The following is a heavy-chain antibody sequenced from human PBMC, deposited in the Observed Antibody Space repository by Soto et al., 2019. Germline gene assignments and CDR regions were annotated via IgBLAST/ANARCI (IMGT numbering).Heavy chain of an antibody. CDR3: VRGRIQLWLRTYYFDY. J-gene: IGHJ4*02. V-gene: IGHV4-31*03. Sequence: SETLSLTCTVSGGSISSGGYYWSWIRQHPGKGLEWIGYIYYSGSTYYNPSLKSRVTISVDTSKNQFSLKLSSVTAADTAVYYCVRGRIQLWLRTYYFDYWGQGTLVTVSS. D-gene: IGHD5-18*01. CDR2: IYYSGST. CDR1: GGSISSGGYY.